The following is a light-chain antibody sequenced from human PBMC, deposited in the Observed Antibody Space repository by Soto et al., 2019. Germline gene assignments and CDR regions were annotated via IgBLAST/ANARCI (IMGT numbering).Light chain of an antibody. CDR3: QQYNDFQYT. CDR2: KAT. J-gene: IGKJ2*01. V-gene: IGKV1-5*03. Sequence: DIQMTQSPPTLSASVGDGVSITCRASQSLGSDLAWYQQKPGKAPKLLIYKATNLQRGVPSRFRGSGSGTDFSLTISSLQPEDSATYYCQQYNDFQYTFGQGTKVEI. CDR1: QSLGSD.